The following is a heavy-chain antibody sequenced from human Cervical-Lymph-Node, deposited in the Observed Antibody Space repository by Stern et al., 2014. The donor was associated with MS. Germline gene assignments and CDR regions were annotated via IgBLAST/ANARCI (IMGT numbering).Heavy chain of an antibody. J-gene: IGHJ6*02. CDR3: AKDMEYYYYYGMDV. Sequence: EVQLVESGGGLVQPGRSLRLSCAASGFTFDDYAMHWVRQAPGKGLEWVSGISGSGGSTYYADSVKGRFTISRDNSKNTLYLQMNSLRAEDTAVYYCAKDMEYYYYYGMDVWGQGTTVTVSS. D-gene: IGHD3-10*01. CDR2: ISGSGGST. V-gene: IGHV3-23*04. CDR1: GFTFDDYA.